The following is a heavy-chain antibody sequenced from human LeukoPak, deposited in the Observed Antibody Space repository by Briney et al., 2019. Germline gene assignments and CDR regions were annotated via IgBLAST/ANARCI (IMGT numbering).Heavy chain of an antibody. CDR3: ARGLVGSGYYDSSGSFDY. V-gene: IGHV1-69*13. CDR1: GYTFTSYA. J-gene: IGHJ4*02. D-gene: IGHD3-22*01. CDR2: IIPIFGTA. Sequence: ASVKVSCKASGYTFTSYAISRVRQAPGQGLEWMGGIIPIFGTANYAQKFQGRVTITADESTSTAYMELSSLRSEDTAVYYCARGLVGSGYYDSSGSFDYWGQGTLVTVSS.